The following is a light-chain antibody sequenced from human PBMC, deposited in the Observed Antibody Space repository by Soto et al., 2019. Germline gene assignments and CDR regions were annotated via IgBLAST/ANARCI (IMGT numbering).Light chain of an antibody. CDR1: QSVNNNY. CDR2: GAS. CDR3: QQYGSSPIT. J-gene: IGKJ4*01. Sequence: EIVLTQSPGTLSLSPGERATLSCRASQSVNNNYLAWYQQKPGQAPRLLIYGASRRATGIPDRFSGSGSGTDLTLTISRLEPEDFAVYSCQQYGSSPITFGGGTKVEIK. V-gene: IGKV3-20*01.